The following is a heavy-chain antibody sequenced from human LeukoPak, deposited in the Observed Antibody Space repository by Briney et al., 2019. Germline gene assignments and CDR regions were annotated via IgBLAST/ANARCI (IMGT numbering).Heavy chain of an antibody. V-gene: IGHV3-30*02. J-gene: IGHJ5*02. D-gene: IGHD3-22*01. CDR1: GLTLSNYY. CDR2: IRYDGSNK. Sequence: HPGGSLRLSCAASGLTLSNYYMSWIRQAPGKGLEWVAFIRYDGSNKYYADSVKGRFTISRDNSKNTLYLQMNSLRAEDTAVYYCAKDLPGEHYENWFDPWGQGTLVTVSS. CDR3: AKDLPGEHYENWFDP.